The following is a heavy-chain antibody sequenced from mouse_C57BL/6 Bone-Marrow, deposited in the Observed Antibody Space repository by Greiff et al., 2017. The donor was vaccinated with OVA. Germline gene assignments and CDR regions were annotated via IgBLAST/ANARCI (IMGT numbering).Heavy chain of an antibody. CDR2: INPYNGDT. CDR3: ARWGLLPRYWYFDG. D-gene: IGHD2-3*01. Sequence: VQLQQSGPELVKPGASVKISCKASGYSFTGYFMNWVMQSPGKSLEWIGRINPYNGDTFYNQKFKGKATLTVDKSSSTAHMELRSLTSEDSAVYYGARWGLLPRYWYFDGWGTGTTVTVSS. V-gene: IGHV1-20*01. CDR1: GYSFTGYF. J-gene: IGHJ1*03.